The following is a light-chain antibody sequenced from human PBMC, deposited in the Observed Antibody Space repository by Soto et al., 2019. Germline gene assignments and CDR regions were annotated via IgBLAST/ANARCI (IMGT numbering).Light chain of an antibody. V-gene: IGKV1-5*03. CDR2: KAS. CDR1: QGISSY. Sequence: QSSTSLSETVGDRVTINCKASQGISSYLAWYQQKPGKAPKLLIHKASTLESGVPSSFSGSGSGTEFTLTISSLQADDFASYYCQQNNVYWTFGQGTKVDIK. CDR3: QQNNVYWT. J-gene: IGKJ1*01.